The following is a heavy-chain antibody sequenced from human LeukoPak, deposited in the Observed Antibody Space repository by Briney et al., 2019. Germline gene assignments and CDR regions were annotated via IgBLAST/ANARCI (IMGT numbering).Heavy chain of an antibody. Sequence: GRSLRLSCVASGFTFNRAAMHWVRQAPGKALEWVTFISFDGSSDSYADSVKGRFTISRDNSKNALFLQMDSLTTEDAAVYYCVRVGGRVGSPSLWYYFDYWGQGTQVTVSS. CDR3: VRVGGRVGSPSLWYYFDY. D-gene: IGHD2-21*01. CDR2: ISFDGSSD. V-gene: IGHV3-30*01. CDR1: GFTFNRAA. J-gene: IGHJ4*02.